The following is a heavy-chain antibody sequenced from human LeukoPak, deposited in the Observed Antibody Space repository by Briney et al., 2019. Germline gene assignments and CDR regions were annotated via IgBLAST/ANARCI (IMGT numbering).Heavy chain of an antibody. CDR2: IYYSGST. CDR3: ARLGCSSASCYPGN. J-gene: IGHJ4*02. V-gene: IGHV4-59*01. D-gene: IGHD2-2*01. CDR1: GGSISSYY. Sequence: SETLSLTCTVSGGSISSYYWSWIRQPPGKGLEWIGYIYYSGSTNYNPSFKSRVTISVDTSKNQFSLKLSSVTAADTAVYYCARLGCSSASCYPGNWGQGTLVTVSS.